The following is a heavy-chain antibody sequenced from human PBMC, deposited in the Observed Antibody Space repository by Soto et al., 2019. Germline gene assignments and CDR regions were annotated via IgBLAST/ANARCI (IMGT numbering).Heavy chain of an antibody. CDR3: ARRAAYYYGSGSYPYFDY. J-gene: IGHJ4*02. CDR2: IYFSGST. Sequence: QLQLQESGPGLVKPSETLSLTCTVSGGSISRSSYYWGWIRQPPGKGLEWIGSIYFSGSTYYNPSLKSRVTISVDTSKNQFSLKLSSVTAADTAVYYCARRAAYYYGSGSYPYFDYWGQGTLVTVSS. D-gene: IGHD3-10*01. CDR1: GGSISRSSYY. V-gene: IGHV4-39*01.